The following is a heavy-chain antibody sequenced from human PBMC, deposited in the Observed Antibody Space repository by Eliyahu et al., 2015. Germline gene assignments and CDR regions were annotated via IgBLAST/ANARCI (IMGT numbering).Heavy chain of an antibody. CDR2: XYYSGST. D-gene: IGHD6-13*01. Sequence: QVQLQESGPGLVKPSETLSLTCTVSGGSISSYYWSWLRQPPGKGLEWIGYXYYSGSTNYNPSLKSRVTISVDTSKNQFSLKLSSVTAADTAVYYCARGIAAAADPRNWAFDIWGQGTMVTVSS. J-gene: IGHJ3*02. CDR1: GGSISSYY. V-gene: IGHV4-59*01. CDR3: ARGIAAAADPRNWAFDI.